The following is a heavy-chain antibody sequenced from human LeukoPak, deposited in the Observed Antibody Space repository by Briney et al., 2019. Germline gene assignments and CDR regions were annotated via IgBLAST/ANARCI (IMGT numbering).Heavy chain of an antibody. Sequence: PGGSLRLSCAASGFTFSSYGMHWVRQAPGKGLEWVAVIRYDGSNKYYADSVKGRFTISRDNSKDTLYLQMNSLRAEDTTVYYCAKDSLGPRILTGFLLDYWGQGTLVTVSS. J-gene: IGHJ4*02. V-gene: IGHV3-30*02. D-gene: IGHD3-9*01. CDR1: GFTFSSYG. CDR2: IRYDGSNK. CDR3: AKDSLGPRILTGFLLDY.